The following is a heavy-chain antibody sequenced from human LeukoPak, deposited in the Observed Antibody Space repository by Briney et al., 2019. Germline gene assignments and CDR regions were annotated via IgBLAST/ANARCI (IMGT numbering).Heavy chain of an antibody. CDR1: GFTFSSYG. D-gene: IGHD3-10*01. CDR2: ISYDGSNK. CDR3: AKATLAGSYYYGSGSNFDY. V-gene: IGHV3-30*18. J-gene: IGHJ4*02. Sequence: GGSLRLSCAASGFTFSSYGMHWVRQAPGKGLEWVAVISYDGSNKYYADSVKGRFTISRDNAKNSLYLQMNSLRAEDTALYYCAKATLAGSYYYGSGSNFDYWGQGTLVTVSS.